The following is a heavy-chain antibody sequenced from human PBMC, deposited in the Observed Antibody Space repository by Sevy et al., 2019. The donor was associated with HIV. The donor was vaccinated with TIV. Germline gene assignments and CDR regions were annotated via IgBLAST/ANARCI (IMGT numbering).Heavy chain of an antibody. D-gene: IGHD4-17*01. J-gene: IGHJ5*02. V-gene: IGHV4-61*01. Sequence: SETLSLTCTVSGGSVSSDISYWNWIRQPPGKGLECIGSISYSGTTSYNPPLKSRVTISLDTSKNQFSLKVNSVTAVDTAIYYCAKRDYGDYVDYFDPWGQGTLVTVSS. CDR1: GGSVSSDISY. CDR3: AKRDYGDYVDYFDP. CDR2: ISYSGTT.